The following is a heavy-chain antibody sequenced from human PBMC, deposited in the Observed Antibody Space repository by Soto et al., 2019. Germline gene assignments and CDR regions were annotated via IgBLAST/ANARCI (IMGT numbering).Heavy chain of an antibody. CDR2: ISSSSTAI. V-gene: IGHV3-48*01. J-gene: IGHJ4*02. CDR1: GFTFSSYS. Sequence: PGGSLRLSCAASGFTFSSYSMNWVRQAPGKGLEWVSSISSSSTAIFYGDSVKGRFTISRDNAKNPLYLQMNSLRAEDTAVYYCARDYSSYGPFDYWGQGTLVTV. D-gene: IGHD5-18*01. CDR3: ARDYSSYGPFDY.